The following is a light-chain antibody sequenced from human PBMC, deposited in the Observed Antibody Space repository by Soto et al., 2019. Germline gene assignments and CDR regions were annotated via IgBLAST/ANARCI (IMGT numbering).Light chain of an antibody. CDR3: HQYGISPPT. V-gene: IGKV1-5*03. Sequence: DIQMTQSPSTLSGSVGDRVTITCRASQTISSWLPWYQQKPGKAPKLLIYKASTLKSGVPSRFSGSGSGTEFTLTISSLQPDDFAVFYCHQYGISPPTFGPGTKVDIK. J-gene: IGKJ1*01. CDR1: QTISSW. CDR2: KAS.